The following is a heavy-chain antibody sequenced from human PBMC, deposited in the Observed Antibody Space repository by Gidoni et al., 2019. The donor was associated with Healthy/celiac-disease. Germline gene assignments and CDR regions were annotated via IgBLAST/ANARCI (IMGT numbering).Heavy chain of an antibody. V-gene: IGHV3-23*01. J-gene: IGHJ4*02. D-gene: IGHD3-10*01. CDR3: AIQIWFRAEDFDY. CDR2: ISGSGGST. Sequence: EVQLLESGGGLVQPGGSLRLPCAASAFTFSSYAMSWFRQAPGKGLEWVSAISGSGGSTYYADSVKGRFTISRDNSKNTLYLQMNSLRAEDTTVYYCAIQIWFRAEDFDYWGQGTLVTVSS. CDR1: AFTFSSYA.